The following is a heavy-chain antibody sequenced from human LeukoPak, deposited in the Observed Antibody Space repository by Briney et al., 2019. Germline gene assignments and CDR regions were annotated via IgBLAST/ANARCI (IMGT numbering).Heavy chain of an antibody. Sequence: ASVKVSCKVSGYTLTELSMHWVRQAPGKGLEWMGGFDPEDGETIYAQKFQGRVTMTEDTSTDTAYMELSSLRSEDTAAYYCATDPMGELPDAFDIWGQGTMVTVSS. CDR2: FDPEDGET. CDR1: GYTLTELS. V-gene: IGHV1-24*01. J-gene: IGHJ3*02. D-gene: IGHD3-16*01. CDR3: ATDPMGELPDAFDI.